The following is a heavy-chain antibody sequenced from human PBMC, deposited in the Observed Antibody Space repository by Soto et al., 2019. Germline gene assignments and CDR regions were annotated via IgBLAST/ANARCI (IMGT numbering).Heavy chain of an antibody. V-gene: IGHV1-69*13. CDR3: ARDRVPSYYDSSGYRYYGMDV. D-gene: IGHD3-22*01. CDR1: GGTFSSYA. J-gene: IGHJ6*02. CDR2: IIPIFGTA. Sequence: SVKVSCKASGGTFSSYAISWVRQAPGQGLEWMGGIIPIFGTANYAQKFQGRVTITADESTSTAYMELSSLRSEDTAVYYCARDRVPSYYDSSGYRYYGMDVWGQGTTVTVSS.